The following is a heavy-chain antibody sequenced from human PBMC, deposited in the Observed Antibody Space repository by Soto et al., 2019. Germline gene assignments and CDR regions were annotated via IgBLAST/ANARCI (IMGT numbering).Heavy chain of an antibody. Sequence: EVQVVESGGGLVQSGGSLTLSCAASGFTVSNSYMSWVRQAPGKGLEWVSAIYSGGSTYYADSVKGRFTISRDNSRNXXXXXXXXXXXXXXXXXXXXXXXXXXXXXXFFAYWGQGTPVTVSS. V-gene: IGHV3-66*01. CDR3: XXXXXXXXXXXFFAY. CDR1: GFTVSNSY. CDR2: IYSGGST. J-gene: IGHJ4*02.